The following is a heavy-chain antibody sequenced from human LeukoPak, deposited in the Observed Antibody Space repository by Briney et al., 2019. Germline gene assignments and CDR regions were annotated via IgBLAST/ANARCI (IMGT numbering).Heavy chain of an antibody. CDR3: ASPAPTNGPLGYLLDY. D-gene: IGHD2-8*01. J-gene: IGHJ4*02. CDR2: IYSGGST. V-gene: IGHV3-53*01. CDR1: GFTVSSNY. Sequence: QSGGSLRLSCAASGFTVSSNYMSWVRQAPGKGLEWVSVIYSGGSTYYADSVKGRFTISRDNSKNTLYLQMNSLRAEDTAVYYCASPAPTNGPLGYLLDYWGQGTLVTVSS.